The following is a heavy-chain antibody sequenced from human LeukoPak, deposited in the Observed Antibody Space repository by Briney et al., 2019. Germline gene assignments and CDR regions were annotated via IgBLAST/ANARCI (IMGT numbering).Heavy chain of an antibody. J-gene: IGHJ4*02. Sequence: SETLSLTCTVSGGSISSSNYYWGWIRQPPGKGLEWIGSIYYSGSTYYNPSLKSRVTISVDTSKNQFSLKLSSVTATDTAVYYCARHGSGSYFVYWGQGTLVTVSS. CDR1: GGSISSSNYY. CDR2: IYYSGST. CDR3: ARHGSGSYFVY. V-gene: IGHV4-39*01. D-gene: IGHD3-10*01.